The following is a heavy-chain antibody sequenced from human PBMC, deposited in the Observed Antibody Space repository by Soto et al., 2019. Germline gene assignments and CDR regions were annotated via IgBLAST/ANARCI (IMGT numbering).Heavy chain of an antibody. J-gene: IGHJ6*02. CDR1: GFTFSSYG. Sequence: GGSLRLSCAASGFTFSSYGMHWVRQAPGKGLEWVAVIWYDGSNKYYADSVKGRFTISRDNSKNTLYLQMNSLRAEDTAVYYCARERRYYYYGMDVWGQGTTVTVSS. CDR3: ARERRYYYYGMDV. V-gene: IGHV3-33*01. CDR2: IWYDGSNK.